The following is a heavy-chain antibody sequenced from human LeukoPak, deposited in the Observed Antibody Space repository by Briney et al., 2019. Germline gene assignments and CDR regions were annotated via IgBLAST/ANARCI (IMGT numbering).Heavy chain of an antibody. Sequence: GGSLRLSCAASGFTFSNYAMSWVRQAPGKGLEWVSAITGSGGNTYYADSVKGRFTISRDNAENSLNLQMNSLRAEDTAVYYCARDHSSWSYYFDYWGQGTLVTVSS. D-gene: IGHD6-13*01. J-gene: IGHJ4*02. CDR1: GFTFSNYA. CDR3: ARDHSSWSYYFDY. V-gene: IGHV3-23*01. CDR2: ITGSGGNT.